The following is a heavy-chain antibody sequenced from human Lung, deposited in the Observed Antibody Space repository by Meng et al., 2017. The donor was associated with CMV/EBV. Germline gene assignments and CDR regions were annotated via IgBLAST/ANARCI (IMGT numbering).Heavy chain of an antibody. V-gene: IGHV3-48*03. CDR3: ARDDFWSGSPTFDF. J-gene: IGHJ4*02. CDR2: ISSSGGTI. CDR1: GLTFSTYE. D-gene: IGHD3-3*01. Sequence: SCAASGLTFSTYEMNWVRQAPGKGLEWVSYISSSGGTIYYADSVKGRFTISRDNAKSSLYLQMNSLRAEDTAFYYCARDDFWSGSPTFDFWGQGTXVTVSS.